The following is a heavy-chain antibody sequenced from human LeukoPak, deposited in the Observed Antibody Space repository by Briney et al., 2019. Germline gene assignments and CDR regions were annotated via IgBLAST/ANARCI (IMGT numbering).Heavy chain of an antibody. CDR1: GFTFSSYW. CDR2: IKQDGSEK. D-gene: IGHD4-17*01. J-gene: IGHJ6*03. CDR3: ARDAKQIHDYGDYGYYYYYYMDV. Sequence: PGGSLRLSCAASGFTFSSYWMNWVRQAPGKGLEWVASIKQDGSEKSYVDFVEGRFTISRDNAKNSLYLQMNSLRAEDTAVYYCARDAKQIHDYGDYGYYYYYYMDVWGKGTTVTVSS. V-gene: IGHV3-7*01.